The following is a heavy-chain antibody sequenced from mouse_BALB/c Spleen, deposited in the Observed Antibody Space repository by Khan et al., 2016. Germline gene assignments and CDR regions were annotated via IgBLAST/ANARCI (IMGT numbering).Heavy chain of an antibody. D-gene: IGHD6-1*01. CDR1: GYAFTSYW. Sequence: QVQLQQSGTELVKPGASVKLSCKATGYAFTSYWMHWVRQRPGYGLEWIGKIDPSDSYTNYNQKFMGRATLTVDKSSTTAYMQFSSLTFDDSAVYYCARSSAVAAGDAGDYWGQGTSVTVSS. CDR3: ARSSAVAAGDAGDY. CDR2: IDPSDSYT. J-gene: IGHJ4*01. V-gene: IGHV1-69*02.